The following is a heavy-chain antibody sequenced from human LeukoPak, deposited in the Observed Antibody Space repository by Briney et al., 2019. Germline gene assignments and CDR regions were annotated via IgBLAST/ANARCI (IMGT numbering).Heavy chain of an antibody. V-gene: IGHV1-18*04. CDR3: ARDHKQWLIQKGYYFDY. CDR2: INIYNGNT. J-gene: IGHJ4*02. D-gene: IGHD6-19*01. Sequence: ASVKVSCKASGYTFTSYYMHWVRQAPGQGLEWMGWINIYNGNTNYAQKLQGRVTMTTDTSTSTAYMELRSLRSEDTAVYYCARDHKQWLIQKGYYFDYWGQGTLVTVSS. CDR1: GYTFTSYY.